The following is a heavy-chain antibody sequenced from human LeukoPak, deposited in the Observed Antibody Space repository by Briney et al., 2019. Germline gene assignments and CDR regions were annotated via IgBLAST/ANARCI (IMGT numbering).Heavy chain of an antibody. D-gene: IGHD1-26*01. CDR2: IYYSGST. Sequence: SETLSLTCTVSGDSISSSSSYWGWIRQPPGEGLEWIGSIYYSGSTYYNTSLKSRVTISVDTSKNQFSLKLSSVTAADTAVYYCARVVLGSYYPNGAGYFDYWGQGTLVTVSS. J-gene: IGHJ4*02. CDR1: GDSISSSSSY. CDR3: ARVVLGSYYPNGAGYFDY. V-gene: IGHV4-39*07.